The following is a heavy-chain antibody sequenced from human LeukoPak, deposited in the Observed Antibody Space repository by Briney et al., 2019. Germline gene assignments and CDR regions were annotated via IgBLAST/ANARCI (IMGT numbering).Heavy chain of an antibody. V-gene: IGHV3-23*01. J-gene: IGHJ4*02. CDR1: GFTFSSYA. Sequence: PGGSLRLSCAASGFTFSSYAMHWVRQAPGKGLEWVSGISSSGGSTYYADSVKGRFTISRDNSKNTLFLQMSSLRAEDTAVYYCAKGGYSFAQHVDYWGQGTLVVVSS. CDR2: ISSSGGST. CDR3: AKGGYSFAQHVDY. D-gene: IGHD5-18*01.